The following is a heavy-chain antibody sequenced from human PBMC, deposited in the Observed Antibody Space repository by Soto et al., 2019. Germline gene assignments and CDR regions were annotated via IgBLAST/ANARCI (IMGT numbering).Heavy chain of an antibody. CDR1: GFTFRNYG. CDR3: LRAAGYSGNDYVYYYGMDV. D-gene: IGHD5-12*01. Sequence: QVQLVESGGGVVQPGRSLRLSCAASGFTFRNYGMHWVRQAPAKGLEWVALVWYDGGNKNYVDSVKGRFTISRDNSKNTLHLPMHSLRDEYTAVYYCLRAAGYSGNDYVYYYGMDVWGQGTTVTVSS. J-gene: IGHJ6*02. CDR2: VWYDGGNK. V-gene: IGHV3-33*01.